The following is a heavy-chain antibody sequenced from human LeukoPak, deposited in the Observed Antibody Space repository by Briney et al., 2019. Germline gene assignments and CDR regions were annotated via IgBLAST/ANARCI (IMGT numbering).Heavy chain of an antibody. CDR2: IKQDGSEK. V-gene: IGHV3-7*01. CDR1: GFTFSTFW. CDR3: TRGWGSSGPGDF. D-gene: IGHD6-19*01. Sequence: PGGSLRLSCVVSGFTFSTFWISSVREAPGTGLKSVANIKQDGSEKYYVDSVKGRFTISRDNAKNSLYLQVDSLGDEDTGVYYCTRGWGSSGPGDFWGQGTLVTVSS. J-gene: IGHJ4*02.